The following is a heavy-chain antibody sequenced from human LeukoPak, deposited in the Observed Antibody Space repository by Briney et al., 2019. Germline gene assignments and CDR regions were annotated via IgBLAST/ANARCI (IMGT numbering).Heavy chain of an antibody. CDR1: GYTFTSYG. CDR2: ISAYNGNT. Sequence: ASAKVSCKASGYTFTSYGISWVRQAPGQGLEWMGWISAYNGNTNYAQKLQGRVTMTTDTSTSTAYMELRSLRSDDTAVYYCAREANYYDSSGYSDYWGQGTLVTVSS. D-gene: IGHD3-22*01. J-gene: IGHJ4*02. V-gene: IGHV1-18*01. CDR3: AREANYYDSSGYSDY.